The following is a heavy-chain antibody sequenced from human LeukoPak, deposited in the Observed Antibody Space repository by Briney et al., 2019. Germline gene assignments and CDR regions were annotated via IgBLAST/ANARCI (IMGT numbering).Heavy chain of an antibody. Sequence: ASVKVSCKASGYTFTSYYMHWVRQAPGQGLEWMGIINPSGGSTSYAQKFQGRVTMTRDMSTSTVYMELSSLRSEDTAVYYCARDDGTTFYYGSYMDVWGKGTTVTVSS. CDR3: ARDDGTTFYYGSYMDV. V-gene: IGHV1-46*01. CDR2: INPSGGST. D-gene: IGHD3-10*01. CDR1: GYTFTSYY. J-gene: IGHJ6*03.